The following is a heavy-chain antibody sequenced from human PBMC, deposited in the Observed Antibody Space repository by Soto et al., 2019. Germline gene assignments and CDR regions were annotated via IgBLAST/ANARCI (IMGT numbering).Heavy chain of an antibody. D-gene: IGHD3-10*01. CDR2: ISSDGSST. CDR3: ARHMVFGDYYYYYMDV. CDR1: GFTFSGYW. Sequence: EVQLEESGGGLVQPGGSLRLSCAASGFTFSGYWMHWVRQAPGKGLVWVSRISSDGSSTTYADSVKGRFTISRDNAKNTLYLQMYSLRAEDTAVYYCARHMVFGDYYYYYMDVWGKGTTVTVSS. V-gene: IGHV3-74*01. J-gene: IGHJ6*03.